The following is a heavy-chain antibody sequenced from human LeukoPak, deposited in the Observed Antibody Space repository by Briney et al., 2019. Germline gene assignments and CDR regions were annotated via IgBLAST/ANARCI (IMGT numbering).Heavy chain of an antibody. CDR2: IYTSGST. J-gene: IGHJ6*03. V-gene: IGHV4-61*02. Sequence: SQTLSLTCTVSGGSISSGSYYWSWIWQPAGKGLEWIGRIYTSGSTNYNPSLKSRVTISVDTSKNQFSLKLSSVTAADTAVYYCARDPDCSSTSCYPIPYYYMDVWGKGTTVTVSS. CDR1: GGSISSGSYY. CDR3: ARDPDCSSTSCYPIPYYYMDV. D-gene: IGHD2-2*01.